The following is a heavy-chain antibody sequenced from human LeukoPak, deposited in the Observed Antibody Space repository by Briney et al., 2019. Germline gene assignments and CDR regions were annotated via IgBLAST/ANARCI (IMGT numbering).Heavy chain of an antibody. CDR2: ITWDGGGT. D-gene: IGHD4-17*01. Sequence: GGSLRLSCAASGFTFDDYAMQWVRQAPGKGLEWVSLITWDGGGTYYADSVKGRFTISRDNSKNSLFLQMKSLRAEDTAFYYCVKGGYGDYRTDWYFDLWGRGTLVTVSS. J-gene: IGHJ2*01. CDR1: GFTFDDYA. CDR3: VKGGYGDYRTDWYFDL. V-gene: IGHV3-43D*03.